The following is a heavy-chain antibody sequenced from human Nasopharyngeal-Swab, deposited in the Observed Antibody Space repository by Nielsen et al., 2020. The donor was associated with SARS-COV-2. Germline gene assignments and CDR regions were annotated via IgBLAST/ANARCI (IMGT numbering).Heavy chain of an antibody. D-gene: IGHD6-13*01. Sequence: VRPAPGKGLEWVSDIRGSGGSTYYADSVKGRFTISRDNSKNTLYLQMKRLRAEDTDVYYCAKDIRSWYSYFQHWGQGTLVTVSS. J-gene: IGHJ1*01. CDR3: AKDIRSWYSYFQH. V-gene: IGHV3-23*01. CDR2: IRGSGGST.